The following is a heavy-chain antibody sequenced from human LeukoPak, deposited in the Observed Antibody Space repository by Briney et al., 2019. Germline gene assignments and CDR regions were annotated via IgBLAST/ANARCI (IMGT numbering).Heavy chain of an antibody. V-gene: IGHV1-69*13. CDR2: IIPIFGTA. Sequence: SVRASCKASGGTFSSYAISWVRQAPGQGLEWMGGIIPIFGTANYAQKFQGRVAITADESTSIAYMELSSLRSEDTAVYYCAGSLGGSSMAFDYWGQGTLVTVSS. J-gene: IGHJ4*02. CDR1: GGTFSSYA. CDR3: AGSLGGSSMAFDY. D-gene: IGHD1-26*01.